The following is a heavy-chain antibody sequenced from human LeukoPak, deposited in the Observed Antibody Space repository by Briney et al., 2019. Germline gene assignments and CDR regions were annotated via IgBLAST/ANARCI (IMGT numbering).Heavy chain of an antibody. CDR3: ARVAAPPMVRGVPNWFDP. CDR1: GGSISSSSYY. V-gene: IGHV4-39*07. CDR2: TYYSGST. D-gene: IGHD3-10*01. Sequence: NPSETLSLTCTVSGGSISSSSYYWGWIRQPPGKGLEWIGSTYYSGSTYYNPSLKSRVTISVDTSKNQFSLKLSSVTAADTAVYYCARVAAPPMVRGVPNWFDPWGQGTLVTVSS. J-gene: IGHJ5*02.